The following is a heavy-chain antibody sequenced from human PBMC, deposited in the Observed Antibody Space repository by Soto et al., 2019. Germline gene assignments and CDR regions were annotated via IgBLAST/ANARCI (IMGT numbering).Heavy chain of an antibody. D-gene: IGHD6-13*01. Sequence: QVQLVQSGAEVKKPGSSVKVSCKASGGTFSSYAISWVRQAPGQGLEWMGGIIPIFGTANYAQKFQGRVTITADESTSTAYMERSSLRSEDTAVYYCAGEARIAAAGGYGMDVWGQGTTVTVSS. CDR1: GGTFSSYA. J-gene: IGHJ6*02. CDR3: AGEARIAAAGGYGMDV. V-gene: IGHV1-69*01. CDR2: IIPIFGTA.